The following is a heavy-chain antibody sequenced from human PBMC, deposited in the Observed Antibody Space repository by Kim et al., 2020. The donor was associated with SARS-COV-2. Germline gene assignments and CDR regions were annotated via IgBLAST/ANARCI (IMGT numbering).Heavy chain of an antibody. V-gene: IGHV1-58*01. J-gene: IGHJ4*02. CDR2: IVVGSGNT. D-gene: IGHD6-13*01. CDR3: AAESSEGIAAAGTSL. Sequence: SVKVSCKASGFTFTSSAVQWVRQARGQRLEWIGWIVVGSGNTNYAQKFQERVTITRDMSTSTAYMELSSLRSEDTAVYYCAAESSEGIAAAGTSLWGQGTLVTVSS. CDR1: GFTFTSSA.